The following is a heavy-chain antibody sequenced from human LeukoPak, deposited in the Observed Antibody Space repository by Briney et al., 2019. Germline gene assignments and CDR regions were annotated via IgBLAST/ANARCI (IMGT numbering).Heavy chain of an antibody. CDR3: ARVSDCGGDCYPGLFDY. CDR2: INSDGSST. J-gene: IGHJ4*02. V-gene: IGHV3-74*01. D-gene: IGHD2-21*01. Sequence: GGSLRLSCAASGFTFSSYWMHWVRQAPGKGLVWVSRINSDGSSTSYADSVKGRFTMSRDNAKNLLYLQMNSLRAEDTAVYYCARVSDCGGDCYPGLFDYWGQGTLVTVSS. CDR1: GFTFSSYW.